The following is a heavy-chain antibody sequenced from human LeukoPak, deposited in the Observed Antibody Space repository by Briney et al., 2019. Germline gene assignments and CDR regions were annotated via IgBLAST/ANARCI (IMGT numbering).Heavy chain of an antibody. D-gene: IGHD3-10*02. CDR2: ISYDGNTK. CDR3: AELGITMIGGV. V-gene: IGHV3-30*18. Sequence: GGSLRLSCAASGISFNDYAMNWVRQAPGKALEWVAVISYDGNTKYYADSVKGRFTISRDNSKNTLYLQMNTLRAEDTAVYYCAELGITMIGGVWGKGTTVTISS. CDR1: GISFNDYA. J-gene: IGHJ6*04.